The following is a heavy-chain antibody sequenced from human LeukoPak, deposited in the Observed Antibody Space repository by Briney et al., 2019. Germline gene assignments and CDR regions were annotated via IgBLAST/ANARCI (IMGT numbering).Heavy chain of an antibody. CDR1: GYSLSSNYY. CDR2: IYHSGST. CDR3: ARGIRTSGIDF. J-gene: IGHJ4*02. D-gene: IGHD2-15*01. V-gene: IGHV4-38-2*01. Sequence: PSETLSLTCAVSGYSLSSNYYWGWIRQPPGKSLEWIGSIYHSGSTNYNPSPKSRATISVDTSRNHFSLKLSSVTAADTAVYYCARGIRTSGIDFWGLGTLVTVST.